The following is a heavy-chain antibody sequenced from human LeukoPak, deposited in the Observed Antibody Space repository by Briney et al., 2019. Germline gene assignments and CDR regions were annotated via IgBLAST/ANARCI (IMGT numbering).Heavy chain of an antibody. Sequence: GRSLRLSCAASGFTFSSYGMNWVRQAPGKGLEWVAAISASGSATSYADSVKGRFTISRDNSKNTVYLQMNSLRAEDTAIYYCAKVGYGDLDYWGQGTLVPVSS. CDR3: AKVGYGDLDY. CDR2: ISASGSAT. J-gene: IGHJ4*02. CDR1: GFTFSSYG. V-gene: IGHV3-23*01. D-gene: IGHD4-17*01.